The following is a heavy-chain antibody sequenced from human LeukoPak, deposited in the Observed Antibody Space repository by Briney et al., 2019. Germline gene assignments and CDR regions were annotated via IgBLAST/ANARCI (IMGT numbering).Heavy chain of an antibody. J-gene: IGHJ6*03. CDR3: ARALLGSGSIRYYYYYMDV. D-gene: IGHD3-10*01. CDR2: ISGSGGTT. CDR1: GFIFSRYG. Sequence: GGSLRLSCAASGFIFSRYGMSWVRQAPGKGLEWVSAISGSGGTTYYADSVKGRFTISRDNSKNTLYLQINSLRAEDTAVYYCARALLGSGSIRYYYYYMDVWGKGTTVTISS. V-gene: IGHV3-23*01.